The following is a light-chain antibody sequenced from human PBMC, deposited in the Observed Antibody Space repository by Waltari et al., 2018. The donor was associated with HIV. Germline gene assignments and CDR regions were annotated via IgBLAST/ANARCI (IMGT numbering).Light chain of an antibody. Sequence: DIVMTQTPLSLSVTPGQPAFISCKSSQSLLHKDGKTYLYWYLQKAGQPPQLLTYEASNRVSGVPDRFSGSGSGTYFTLKISRVEAEDVGVYYCMQSIKLPITFGQGTRLEIK. V-gene: IGKV2D-29*01. CDR3: MQSIKLPIT. J-gene: IGKJ5*01. CDR2: EAS. CDR1: QSLLHKDGKTY.